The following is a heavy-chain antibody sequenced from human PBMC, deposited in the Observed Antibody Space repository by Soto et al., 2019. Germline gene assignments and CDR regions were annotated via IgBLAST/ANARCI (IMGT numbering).Heavy chain of an antibody. CDR3: ARTYYYDSSGYYFDY. V-gene: IGHV1-18*01. CDR1: GYTFPNYI. Sequence: ASVKVSCKASGYTFPNYIINWVRQAPGQGLEWMGWIITYNGKTNYAQKFQGRVTITADESTSTAYMELSSLRSEDTAVYYCARTYYYDSSGYYFDYWGQGTLVTVSS. CDR2: IITYNGKT. J-gene: IGHJ4*02. D-gene: IGHD3-22*01.